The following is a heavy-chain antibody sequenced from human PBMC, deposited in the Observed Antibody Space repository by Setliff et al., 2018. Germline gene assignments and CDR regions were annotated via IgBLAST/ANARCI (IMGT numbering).Heavy chain of an antibody. J-gene: IGHJ6*04. D-gene: IGHD3-22*01. CDR1: GGSISRGDYY. Sequence: SETLSLTCTVSGGSISRGDYYWSWIRQHPGKGLEWIGYIYYSGSTYYNPSLKSRVTISVDTSKNQFSLKLSSVTAADTAVYYCAREVGYYDSSGYPDVWGKGATVTVSS. CDR3: AREVGYYDSSGYPDV. CDR2: IYYSGST. V-gene: IGHV4-31*03.